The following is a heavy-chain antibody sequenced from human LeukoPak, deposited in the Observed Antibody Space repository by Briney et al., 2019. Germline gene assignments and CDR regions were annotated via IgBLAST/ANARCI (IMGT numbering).Heavy chain of an antibody. V-gene: IGHV3-30*03. D-gene: IGHD2-2*01. CDR1: EFTFSSYG. CDR2: ISYDRSNK. Sequence: PGGSLRLSCAASEFTFSSYGMHWVRQAPGKGLEWVAVISYDRSNKYYADSVKGRFTISRDNSKNTLYLQMNSLRAEDTAVYYCATSASRHCSSTSCYYYYGMDVWGQGTTVTVCS. J-gene: IGHJ6*02. CDR3: ATSASRHCSSTSCYYYYGMDV.